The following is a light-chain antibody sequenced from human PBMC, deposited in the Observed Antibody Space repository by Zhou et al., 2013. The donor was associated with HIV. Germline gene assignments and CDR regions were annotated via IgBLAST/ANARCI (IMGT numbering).Light chain of an antibody. CDR2: GAS. CDR1: QSVSSD. J-gene: IGKJ1*01. V-gene: IGKV3D-15*01. Sequence: EIEMTQSPATLSLSPGEGATLSCRASQSVSSDLAWYQQRPGQAPRLLMYGASTRATGFPARFSGSGSGTEFTLTVNSLQSGDFAIYYCQQYNKWPRTFGQGTKVEIE. CDR3: QQYNKWPRT.